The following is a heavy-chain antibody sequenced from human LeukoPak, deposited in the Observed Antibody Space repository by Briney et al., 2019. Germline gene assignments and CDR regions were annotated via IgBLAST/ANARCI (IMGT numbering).Heavy chain of an antibody. Sequence: PGGSLTLSCAASGFTFSHAWVSWVRQCPGKGLEWIGSIYHSGSTYYNPSLKSRVTISVDTSKNQFSLKLSSVTAADTAVYYCARRRWSGYHMDVWGKGTTVTVSS. V-gene: IGHV4-38-2*01. D-gene: IGHD3-3*01. CDR2: IYHSGST. CDR1: GFTFSHA. CDR3: ARRRWSGYHMDV. J-gene: IGHJ6*03.